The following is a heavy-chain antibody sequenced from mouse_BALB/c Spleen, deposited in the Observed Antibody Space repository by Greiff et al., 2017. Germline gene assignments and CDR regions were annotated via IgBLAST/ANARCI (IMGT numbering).Heavy chain of an antibody. D-gene: IGHD1-1*01. V-gene: IGHV5-6-4*01. CDR3: TREVTTVVATNYFDY. CDR2: ISSGGSYT. J-gene: IGHJ2*01. Sequence: EVKLVESGGGLVKPGGSLKLSCAASGFTFSSYTMSWVRQTPEKRLEWVATISSGGSYTYYPDSVKGRFTISRDNAKNTLYLQMSSLKSEDTAMYYCTREVTTVVATNYFDYWGQGTTLTVSS. CDR1: GFTFSSYT.